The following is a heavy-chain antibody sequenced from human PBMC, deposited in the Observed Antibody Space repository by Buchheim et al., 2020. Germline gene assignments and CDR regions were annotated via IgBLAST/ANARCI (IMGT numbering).Heavy chain of an antibody. Sequence: QVQLQQWGAGLLKPSETLSLTCAVYGGSFSGYYWSWIRQPPGKGLEWIGEINHSGSTNYNPSLKSRVTISVDTSKNQFFLKLSSGTAADTAVYCCARERIAARLWFDPWGQGTL. V-gene: IGHV4-34*01. CDR2: INHSGST. CDR1: GGSFSGYY. D-gene: IGHD6-6*01. J-gene: IGHJ5*02. CDR3: ARERIAARLWFDP.